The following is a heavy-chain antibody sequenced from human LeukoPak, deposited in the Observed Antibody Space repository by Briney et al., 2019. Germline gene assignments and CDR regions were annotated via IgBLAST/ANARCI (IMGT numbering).Heavy chain of an antibody. Sequence: ASVKVSCKASGYTFTSYYMHWVRQAPGQGLEWMGIINPSGGSTSYAQKFQGRVTMTRDMSTSTVYMELSSLRSEDTAVYYCARAPYGSSWYWPLSYYFDYWGQGTLVTVSS. CDR1: GYTFTSYY. D-gene: IGHD6-13*01. J-gene: IGHJ4*02. V-gene: IGHV1-46*01. CDR2: INPSGGST. CDR3: ARAPYGSSWYWPLSYYFDY.